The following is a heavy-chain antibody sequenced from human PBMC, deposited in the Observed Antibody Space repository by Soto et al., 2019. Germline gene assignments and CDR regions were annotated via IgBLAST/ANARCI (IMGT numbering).Heavy chain of an antibody. CDR3: AGVKSSPPYNYYYGMDV. J-gene: IGHJ6*02. V-gene: IGHV1-18*01. CDR1: GYTFTSYG. Sequence: QVQLVQSGAEVKKPGASVKVSCKASGYTFTSYGISWVRQAPGQGLEWMGWISAYNGNTNYAQKLQGRVTITTDTTTSTAYMELRSLRSDDTAVYYCAGVKSSPPYNYYYGMDVWGQGTTVTVSS. CDR2: ISAYNGNT. D-gene: IGHD2-2*01.